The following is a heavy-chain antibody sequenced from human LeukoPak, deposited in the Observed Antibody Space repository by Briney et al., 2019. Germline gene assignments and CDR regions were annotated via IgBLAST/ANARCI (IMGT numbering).Heavy chain of an antibody. CDR2: ISGSGGST. J-gene: IGHJ4*02. D-gene: IGHD6-6*01. CDR3: AKSLTYSSSSVRDYFDY. CDR1: GFTFSSYA. V-gene: IGHV3-23*01. Sequence: PGGSLRLSCAASGFTFSSYAMSWVRQAPGKGLEWVSAISGSGGSTYYADSVKGRFTISRDNSKNTLYLQMNSLRAEDTAVYYCAKSLTYSSSSVRDYFDYWGQGTLVIVSS.